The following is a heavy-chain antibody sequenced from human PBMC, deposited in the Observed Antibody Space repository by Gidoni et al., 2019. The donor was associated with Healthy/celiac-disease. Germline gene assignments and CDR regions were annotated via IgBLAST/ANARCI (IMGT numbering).Heavy chain of an antibody. J-gene: IGHJ5*02. Sequence: QVQLQESGPGLVKPPQTLSLTCTVSGGSISSGGYYWSWIRQHPGKGLEWIGYIYYSGSTYYNPSLKSRVTISVDTSKNQFSLKLSSVTAADTAVYYCAREVVPAATWFDPWGQGTLVTVSS. CDR2: IYYSGST. D-gene: IGHD2-2*01. V-gene: IGHV4-31*03. CDR1: GGSISSGGYY. CDR3: AREVVPAATWFDP.